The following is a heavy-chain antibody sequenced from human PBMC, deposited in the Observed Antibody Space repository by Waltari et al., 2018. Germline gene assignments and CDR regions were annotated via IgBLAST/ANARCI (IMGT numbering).Heavy chain of an antibody. Sequence: EVQLVASGGNLVQPGGSLRLSCAASGFTFSDYEMNWVHQAPGKGLEWVAYSSSTGSIIYYADSVKGRFTNSRDNAKNSLFLQMNSLRADDTAVYYCVRVASRRAGGDYWGQGTLVTVSS. CDR2: SSSTGSII. CDR3: VRVASRRAGGDY. V-gene: IGHV3-48*03. J-gene: IGHJ4*02. CDR1: GFTFSDYE.